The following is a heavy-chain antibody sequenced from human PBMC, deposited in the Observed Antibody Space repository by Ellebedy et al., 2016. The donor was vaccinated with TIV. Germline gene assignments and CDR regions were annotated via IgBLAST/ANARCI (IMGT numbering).Heavy chain of an antibody. CDR3: ARGLARDY. CDR2: VHHSGST. V-gene: IGHV4-34*01. J-gene: IGHJ4*02. Sequence: MPGGSLRLSCAVYDGSFSDYYWCWIRQSPGKGLEWIGEVHHSGSTIYSPSLRSLVTISVDTSKSQFSLILNSVTAADTAVYYCARGLARDYWGQGTLVTVSS. CDR1: DGSFSDYY.